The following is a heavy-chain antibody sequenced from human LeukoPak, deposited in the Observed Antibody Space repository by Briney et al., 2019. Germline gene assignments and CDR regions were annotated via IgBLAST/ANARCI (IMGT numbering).Heavy chain of an antibody. CDR1: GFTFRTYA. Sequence: GGSLRLSCTGSGFTFRTYAFSWVRQAPGKGLEWVSATGSNGVTYYADSVKGRFTISRDNSKNALYLQMNGLRADDTAVYYCGIRDTSDYYVFWGRGTLVTVSS. V-gene: IGHV3-23*01. J-gene: IGHJ4*02. D-gene: IGHD3-22*01. CDR3: GIRDTSDYYVF. CDR2: TGSNGVT.